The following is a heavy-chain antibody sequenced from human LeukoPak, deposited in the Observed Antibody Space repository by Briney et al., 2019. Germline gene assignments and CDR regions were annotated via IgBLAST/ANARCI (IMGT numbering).Heavy chain of an antibody. V-gene: IGHV3-23*01. CDR1: GFTFSSYE. J-gene: IGHJ4*02. D-gene: IGHD3-10*01. CDR2: ISGSGGST. CDR3: VGGSGSRRWVDY. Sequence: PGGSLRLSCAASGFTFSSYEMNWGRQAPGKGLGWGSAISGSGGSTYHAASVKGRFTISSDNSKNPLYLQMNSLRAEDTAVYYCVGGSGSRRWVDYWGQGTLVTVSS.